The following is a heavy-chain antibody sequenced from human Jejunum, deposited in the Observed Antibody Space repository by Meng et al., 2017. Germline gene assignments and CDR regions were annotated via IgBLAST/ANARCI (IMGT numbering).Heavy chain of an antibody. CDR1: GFTFSSYA. V-gene: IGHV3-23*01. CDR2: ISGSGGST. CDR3: AKDLNTVATAPFDY. Sequence: GGSLRLSCAASGFTFSSYATSWVRQAPGKGLEWVSAISGSGGSTYYADSVKGRFTISRDDSKNTLYLQMNSLGAEDTALYFCAKDLNTVATAPFDYWGQGTLVTGSS. D-gene: IGHD4-17*01. J-gene: IGHJ4*02.